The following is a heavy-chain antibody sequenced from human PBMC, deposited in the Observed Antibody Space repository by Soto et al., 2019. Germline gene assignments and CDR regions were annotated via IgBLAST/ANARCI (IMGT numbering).Heavy chain of an antibody. Sequence: SGPTLVNPTQTLTLTCTFSGFSLSTSGVGVGWIRQPPGKALEWIALIYWNDDKRYSPSLKSRLTITKDTSKNQVVLTMTNMDPVDTATYYCAHSLLYCSSTSCYYWFDPWGQGTLVTVSS. CDR2: IYWNDDK. J-gene: IGHJ5*02. CDR3: AHSLLYCSSTSCYYWFDP. D-gene: IGHD2-2*01. CDR1: GFSLSTSGVG. V-gene: IGHV2-5*01.